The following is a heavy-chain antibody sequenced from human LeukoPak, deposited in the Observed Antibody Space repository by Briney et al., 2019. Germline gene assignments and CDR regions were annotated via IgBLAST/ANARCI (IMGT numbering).Heavy chain of an antibody. J-gene: IGHJ4*02. Sequence: PSETLSLTCTVSGVSISSYYWSWIRQPPGKGLEWIGYIYYSGSTNYNPSLKSRVTISVDTSKNQFSLKLSSVTAADTAVYYCARVAFSGWVAMIDYWGRGTLVTVSS. CDR3: ARVAFSGWVAMIDY. CDR2: IYYSGST. D-gene: IGHD6-19*01. V-gene: IGHV4-59*01. CDR1: GVSISSYY.